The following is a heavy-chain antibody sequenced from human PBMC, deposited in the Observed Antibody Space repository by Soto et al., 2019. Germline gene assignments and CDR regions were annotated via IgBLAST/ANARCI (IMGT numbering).Heavy chain of an antibody. Sequence: PGGSLRLSCAASGFTFDDYAMHWVRQAPGKGLEWVSGISWNSGSIGYADSVKGRFTISRDNAKNSLYLQMNSLRAEDTALYYCAKDRAEGIAVEAFDYWGQGTLVTVSS. D-gene: IGHD6-19*01. CDR3: AKDRAEGIAVEAFDY. V-gene: IGHV3-9*01. CDR2: ISWNSGSI. CDR1: GFTFDDYA. J-gene: IGHJ4*02.